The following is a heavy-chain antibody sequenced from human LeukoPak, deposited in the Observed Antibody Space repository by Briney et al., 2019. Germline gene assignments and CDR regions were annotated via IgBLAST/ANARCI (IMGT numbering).Heavy chain of an antibody. CDR3: AKAGPYYSDS. Sequence: PGGSLRLSCAASGFTFDNYGMRWVRQAPEMGLEWVSTISGSGDATYYADSVKGRFTISRDNSKNTLFLQMNSLTAEDTAVYYCAKAGPYYSDSWGQGTLVTVSS. CDR2: ISGSGDAT. V-gene: IGHV3-23*01. CDR1: GFTFDNYG. J-gene: IGHJ4*02.